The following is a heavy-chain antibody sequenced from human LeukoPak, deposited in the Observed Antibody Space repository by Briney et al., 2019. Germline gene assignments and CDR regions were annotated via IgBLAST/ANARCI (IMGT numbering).Heavy chain of an antibody. CDR2: ISSSSSYI. J-gene: IGHJ4*02. CDR3: ARDTSGSYSGDY. Sequence: GGSLGLSCAASGFTFSSYSMNWVRQAPGKGLEWVSSISSSSSYIYYADSVKGRFTISRDNAKNSLYLQMNSLRAEDTAVYYCARDTSGSYSGDYWGQGTLVTVSS. V-gene: IGHV3-21*01. CDR1: GFTFSSYS. D-gene: IGHD1-26*01.